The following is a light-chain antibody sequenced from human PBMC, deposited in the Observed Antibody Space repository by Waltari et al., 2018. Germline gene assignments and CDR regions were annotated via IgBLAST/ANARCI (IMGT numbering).Light chain of an antibody. Sequence: QSALTQPRSVSGSPGQSATISCTGTSDDIGHYNFVSWYQPHPGKAPKVILYEVSRRPSGVPDRCSGSNSGNTASLTISGLQTDDEATYYCCSYAGSDTVVVFGGGTRLTVL. CDR1: SDDIGHYNF. CDR2: EVS. CDR3: CSYAGSDTVVV. V-gene: IGLV2-11*01. J-gene: IGLJ2*01.